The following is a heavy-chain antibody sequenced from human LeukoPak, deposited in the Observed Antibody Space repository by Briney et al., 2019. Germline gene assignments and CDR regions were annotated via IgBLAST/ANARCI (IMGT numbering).Heavy chain of an antibody. CDR1: GGPLSAYY. Sequence: SETLSLTCTVSGGPLSAYYWTWIRRPPGKGLEWIGYIYDTGNTSYNPSLKSRVTISVDTSKNQFSLKLTSVTAADTAVYYCASGETGSTLGGYWGQGTLVTVSS. J-gene: IGHJ4*02. D-gene: IGHD1-1*01. CDR2: IYDTGNT. CDR3: ASGETGSTLGGY. V-gene: IGHV4-59*01.